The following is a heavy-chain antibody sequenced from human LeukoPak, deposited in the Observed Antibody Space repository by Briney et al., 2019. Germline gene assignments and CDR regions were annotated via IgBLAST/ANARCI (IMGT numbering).Heavy chain of an antibody. CDR1: GFTFSSYG. CDR3: AKDLGGDYPSWFDP. D-gene: IGHD4-17*01. V-gene: IGHV3-30*02. CDR2: IRYDGSNK. J-gene: IGHJ5*02. Sequence: PGGSLRLSCAASGFTFSSYGMHWVRQAPGKGLEWVAFIRYDGSNKYYADSVKGRFTISRDNSKNTLFVDMNSLRADDTAVYYCAKDLGGDYPSWFDPWGQGTLVTVSS.